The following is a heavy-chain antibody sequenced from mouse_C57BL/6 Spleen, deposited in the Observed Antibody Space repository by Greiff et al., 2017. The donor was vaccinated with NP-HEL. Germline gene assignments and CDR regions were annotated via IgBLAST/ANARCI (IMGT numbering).Heavy chain of an antibody. J-gene: IGHJ4*01. Sequence: EVKLVESGGGLVQPGGSLKLSCAASGFTFSDYYMYWVRQTPEKRLEWVAYISNGGGSTYYPDTVKGRFTISRDNAKNTLYLQMSRLKSEDTAMYYCASAYDYAMDYWGQGTSVTVSS. CDR3: ASAYDYAMDY. CDR1: GFTFSDYY. V-gene: IGHV5-12*01. CDR2: ISNGGGST. D-gene: IGHD2-4*01.